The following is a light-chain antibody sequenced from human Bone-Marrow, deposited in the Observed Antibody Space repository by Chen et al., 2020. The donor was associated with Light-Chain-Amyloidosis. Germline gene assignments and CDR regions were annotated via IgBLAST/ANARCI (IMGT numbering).Light chain of an antibody. CDR1: DLPTKY. J-gene: IGLJ2*01. Sequence: SYELTQPPSVSVSPGQTARITCSGDDLPTKYAYWYQQKQGQAPVLVIHRDTERPSGISERFYGSSSGTTASLTISGVQAEDEADYHCQSADSSGTYEVIFGGGTKLTVL. CDR3: QSADSSGTYEVI. CDR2: RDT. V-gene: IGLV3-25*03.